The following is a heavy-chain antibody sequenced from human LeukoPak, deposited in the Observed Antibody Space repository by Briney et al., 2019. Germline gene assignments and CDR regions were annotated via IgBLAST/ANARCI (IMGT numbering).Heavy chain of an antibody. CDR1: GVSIIGSRYF. CDR3: ASSLSGGTTFWFDP. V-gene: IGHV4-39*01. CDR2: IHYGGST. J-gene: IGHJ5*02. D-gene: IGHD1-7*01. Sequence: PSETLSLTCTVSGVSIIGSRYFWGWIRQPPGKGLEWIGSIHYGGSTYYNPSLKSRLTISVDTSKNQFSLHLTSVTAADTAVYYCASSLSGGTTFWFDPSGQGTLVTVSS.